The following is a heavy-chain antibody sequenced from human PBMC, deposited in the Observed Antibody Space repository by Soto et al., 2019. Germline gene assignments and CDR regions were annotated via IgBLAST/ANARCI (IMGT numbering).Heavy chain of an antibody. CDR3: TTGVVPAASYYYYGMDV. J-gene: IGHJ6*02. Sequence: PGGSLRLSCAASGFTFLNAWMNWVRQAPGKGPEWVGRIKSRNDGGTTYYAAPVKGRFTISRDDSKNTLYLQMSRLKAEDTAVYYCTTGVVPAASYYYYGMDVWGQGTTVTVSS. CDR2: IKSRNDGGTT. D-gene: IGHD2-2*01. V-gene: IGHV3-15*07. CDR1: GFTFLNAW.